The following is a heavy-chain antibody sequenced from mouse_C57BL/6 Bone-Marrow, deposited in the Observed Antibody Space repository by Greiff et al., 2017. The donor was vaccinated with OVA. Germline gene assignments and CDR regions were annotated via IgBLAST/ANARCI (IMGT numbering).Heavy chain of an antibody. J-gene: IGHJ4*01. Sequence: VQLQQSGPGLVQPSQSLSITCTVSGFSLTSYGVHWVRQSPGKGLEWLGVIWRGGSTAYNAAFMSRLSITKDNAKSQVFLKMNSLQADVTAIYYVAKSSYYYAMDYWGQGTSVTVSS. CDR2: IWRGGST. CDR3: AKSSYYYAMDY. CDR1: GFSLTSYG. V-gene: IGHV2-5*01.